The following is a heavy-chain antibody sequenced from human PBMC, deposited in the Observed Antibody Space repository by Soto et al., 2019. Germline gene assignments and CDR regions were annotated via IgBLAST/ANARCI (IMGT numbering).Heavy chain of an antibody. J-gene: IGHJ6*03. CDR3: AKGFSWVTDYYMDV. CDR2: ISGSGGST. CDR1: GFTFSSYA. V-gene: IGHV3-23*01. Sequence: GGSLRLSCVASGFTFSSYAMSWVRQAPGKGLEWVSAISGSGGSTYYADSVKGRFTISRDNSKNTLYLQMNSLRAEDTAVYYCAKGFSWVTDYYMDVWGKGTTVTVSS. D-gene: IGHD2-21*02.